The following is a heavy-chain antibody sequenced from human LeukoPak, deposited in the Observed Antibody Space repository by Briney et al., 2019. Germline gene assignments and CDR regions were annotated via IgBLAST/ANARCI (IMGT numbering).Heavy chain of an antibody. J-gene: IGHJ4*02. CDR1: GFTFSSYS. CDR2: ISSSSYI. CDR3: ARASRSGSPPQ. D-gene: IGHD2-15*01. V-gene: IGHV3-21*01. Sequence: GGSLRLSCAASGFTFSSYSMNWVRQAPGKGLEWVSSISSSSYIYYADSVKGRFTISRDNAKNSLYLQMNSLRAEDTAVYYCARASRSGSPPQWGQGTLVTVSS.